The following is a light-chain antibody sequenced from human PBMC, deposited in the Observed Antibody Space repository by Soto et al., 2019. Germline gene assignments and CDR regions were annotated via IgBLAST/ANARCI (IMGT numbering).Light chain of an antibody. CDR3: QQYGRSST. CDR2: GAS. J-gene: IGKJ1*01. CDR1: QSVSSTY. V-gene: IGKV3-20*01. Sequence: EIVLTQSPGTLSLSPGERATLSCRASQSVSSTYLAWYQQKPGQAPRLLISGASGRATGIPDRFSGSGSGTDFTLIISRLEPEDFAVYYSQQYGRSSTFGQGTKVDIK.